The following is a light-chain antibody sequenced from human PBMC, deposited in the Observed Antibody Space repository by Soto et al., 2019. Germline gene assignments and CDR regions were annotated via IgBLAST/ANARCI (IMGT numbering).Light chain of an antibody. CDR2: GAS. J-gene: IGKJ4*01. Sequence: EIVLTQXPXXLSLSPGERATLSCRASQSVSSSYLAWYQQKPGQAPRLLIYGASSRANGIPDRFSGSGSGTDFTLTISRLEPEDFAVYYCQQYGSSPLTFGGGTKVEIK. CDR3: QQYGSSPLT. CDR1: QSVSSSY. V-gene: IGKV3-20*01.